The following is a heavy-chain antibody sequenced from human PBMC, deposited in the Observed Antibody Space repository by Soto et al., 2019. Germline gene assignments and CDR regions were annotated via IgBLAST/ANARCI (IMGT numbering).Heavy chain of an antibody. CDR2: ISSSSSYI. CDR3: ARDEYYYDSSGYYYTAFDI. Sequence: PGGSLRLSCAASGFTFSSYSMNWVRQAPGKGLEWVSSISSSSSYIYYADSVKGRFTISRDNAKNSLYLQMNSLRAEDTAVYYCARDEYYYDSSGYYYTAFDIWGKGTMVTVSS. D-gene: IGHD3-22*01. J-gene: IGHJ3*02. CDR1: GFTFSSYS. V-gene: IGHV3-21*01.